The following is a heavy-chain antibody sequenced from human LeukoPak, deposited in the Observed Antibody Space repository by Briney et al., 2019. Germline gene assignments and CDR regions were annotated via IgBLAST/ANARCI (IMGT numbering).Heavy chain of an antibody. CDR2: ISYDGSTI. D-gene: IGHD1-26*01. J-gene: IGHJ4*02. CDR3: AKGVGSTGSYFDY. CDR1: GFTFSSYG. Sequence: PGGSLRLSCAASGFTFSSYGMHWVRQAPGKGLEWVAVISYDGSTIYYADSVKGRFTTSRDNSKDTLYLQMNSLRADDTAVYYCAKGVGSTGSYFDYWGQGTLVTVSS. V-gene: IGHV3-30*18.